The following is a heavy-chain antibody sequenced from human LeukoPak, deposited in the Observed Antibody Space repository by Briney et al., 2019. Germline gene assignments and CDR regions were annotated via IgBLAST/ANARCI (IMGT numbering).Heavy chain of an antibody. CDR3: ARGPNWFDP. V-gene: IGHV3-7*03. CDR1: GFTFGNYW. J-gene: IGHJ5*02. CDR2: IKQDGSEK. Sequence: PGGSLRLSCAASGFTFGNYWMSWVRQAPGKGLEWVANIKQDGSEKYYVDSVKGRFTISRDNSKNTLYLQMNSLRAEDTAVYYCARGPNWFDPWGQGTLVTVSS.